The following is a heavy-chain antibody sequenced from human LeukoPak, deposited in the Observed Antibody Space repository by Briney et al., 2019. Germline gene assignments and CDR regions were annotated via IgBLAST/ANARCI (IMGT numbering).Heavy chain of an antibody. Sequence: ASVKVSCKASGHTSTTYAIHWVRQAPGQGLEWMGGIIPIFTTANYAQKFQGRVTITADESTSTAYMELSSLRSEDTAVYYCARGPQVGAFDLWGQGTMVTVSS. D-gene: IGHD1-26*01. CDR3: ARGPQVGAFDL. V-gene: IGHV1-69*13. J-gene: IGHJ3*01. CDR2: IIPIFTTA. CDR1: GHTSTTYA.